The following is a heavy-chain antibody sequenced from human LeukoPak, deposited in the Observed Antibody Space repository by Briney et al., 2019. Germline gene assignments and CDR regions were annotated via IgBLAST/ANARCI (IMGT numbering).Heavy chain of an antibody. CDR1: GGTFSSYG. CDR3: ARAHCSGANCYKFAFDI. J-gene: IGHJ3*02. D-gene: IGHD2-15*01. Sequence: SMKVSCKASGGTFSSYGMSWVRQAPGQGLEWMGGIIPTLGAATYAQKFQDRVTIITDESMSTAYMELSSLRPDDTAVYYCARAHCSGANCYKFAFDIWGQGTVVSVSS. V-gene: IGHV1-69*05. CDR2: IIPTLGAA.